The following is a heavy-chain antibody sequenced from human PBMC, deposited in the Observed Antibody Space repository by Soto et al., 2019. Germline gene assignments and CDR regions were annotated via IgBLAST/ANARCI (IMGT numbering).Heavy chain of an antibody. Sequence: GGSLRLSCAASGFTFSNYWMSWVRQAPGKGLEWVANIKQDGSEKYYVDSVKGRFTISRDNAKNSLYLQMNSLRAEDTAVYYCVRDDSGSYHLSDYYGMDVWGQGTTVTVSS. J-gene: IGHJ6*02. CDR1: GFTFSNYW. D-gene: IGHD1-26*01. CDR2: IKQDGSEK. V-gene: IGHV3-7*03. CDR3: VRDDSGSYHLSDYYGMDV.